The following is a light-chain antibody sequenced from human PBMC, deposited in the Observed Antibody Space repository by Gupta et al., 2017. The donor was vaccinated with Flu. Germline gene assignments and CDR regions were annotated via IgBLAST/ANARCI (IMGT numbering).Light chain of an antibody. CDR3: QQYKSYSPT. V-gene: IGKV1-5*03. CDR1: QSISSW. Sequence: PSTPSASVGDEVTIICRASQSISSWLAWYQQKPGKAPKLLIYQASSLESGVPSRFSGSGSGTEFTLTISSLQPDDFATYYCQQYKSYSPTFGQGTKVEIK. J-gene: IGKJ1*01. CDR2: QAS.